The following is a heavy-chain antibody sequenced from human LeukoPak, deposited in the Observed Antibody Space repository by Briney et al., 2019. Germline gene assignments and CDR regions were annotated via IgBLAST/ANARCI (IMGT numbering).Heavy chain of an antibody. CDR1: GFTFTSYG. V-gene: IGHV3-30*02. Sequence: GGSLRLSGAASGFTFTSYGMHWVRQAPGKGLEWVAFIRYDGSNKYYADSVKGRFTISRDNSKNTLYLLMNSLRAEDTAVYYCAKGVVPAAIPFDYWGQGTLVTVSS. D-gene: IGHD2-2*01. CDR2: IRYDGSNK. J-gene: IGHJ4*02. CDR3: AKGVVPAAIPFDY.